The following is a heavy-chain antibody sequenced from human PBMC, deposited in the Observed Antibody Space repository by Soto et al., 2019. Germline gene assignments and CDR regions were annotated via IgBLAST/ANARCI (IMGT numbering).Heavy chain of an antibody. CDR1: CCSCTIYC. CDR3: ARSVSFRYQLLKRGMDV. J-gene: IGHJ6*02. Sequence: SVKVSCKACCCSCTIYCITWFLQSRGQGLEWMGGIIPIFATANYAQKFQGRVMITVDESTSTAYMELSSLRSEDTAVYYCARSVSFRYQLLKRGMDVWGQGTTVTVSS. D-gene: IGHD2-2*01. V-gene: IGHV1-69*13. CDR2: IIPIFATA.